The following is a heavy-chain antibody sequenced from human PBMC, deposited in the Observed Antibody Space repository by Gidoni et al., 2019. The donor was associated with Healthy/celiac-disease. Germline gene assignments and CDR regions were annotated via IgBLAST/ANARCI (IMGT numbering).Heavy chain of an antibody. D-gene: IGHD3-3*01. Sequence: QVQLQESGPGLVKPSATLSLTCTVSGGSIRSYYWCWIRQPPGKGLEWIGYIYYSGSTNYNPSLKSRVTRSVDTSKNQFSLKLSSVTAADTAVYYCARSYPAYYDFWSGYSFDYWGQGTLVTVSS. CDR3: ARSYPAYYDFWSGYSFDY. CDR2: IYYSGST. J-gene: IGHJ4*02. V-gene: IGHV4-59*01. CDR1: GGSIRSYY.